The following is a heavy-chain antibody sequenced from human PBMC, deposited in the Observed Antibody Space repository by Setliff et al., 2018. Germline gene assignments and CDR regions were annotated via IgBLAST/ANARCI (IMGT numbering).Heavy chain of an antibody. CDR3: ARGAQRLEWLQYYYYYYMDV. Sequence: SETLSLTCTVSGGSISSYYWSWIRQPAGKGLEWIGHIYIGRSANYNPSLKSRVTMSIDTSKNQFSLKLSSVTAADTAVYYCARGAQRLEWLQYYYYYYMDVWGKGTTVTVSS. V-gene: IGHV4-4*07. D-gene: IGHD3-3*01. CDR1: GGSISSYY. CDR2: IYIGRSA. J-gene: IGHJ6*03.